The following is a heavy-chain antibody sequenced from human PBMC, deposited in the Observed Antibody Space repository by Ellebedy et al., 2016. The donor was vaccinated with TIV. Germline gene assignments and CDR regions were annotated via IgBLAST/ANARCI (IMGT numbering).Heavy chain of an antibody. CDR3: ARDFEDQLLRY. D-gene: IGHD2-2*01. J-gene: IGHJ4*02. CDR2: INPSGGST. V-gene: IGHV1-46*01. Sequence: ASVKVSCXASGYTFTGYYMHWVRQAPGQGLEWMGIINPSGGSTSYAQKFQGRVTITADESTSTAYMELSSLRSEDTAVYYCARDFEDQLLRYWGQGTLVTVSS. CDR1: GYTFTGYY.